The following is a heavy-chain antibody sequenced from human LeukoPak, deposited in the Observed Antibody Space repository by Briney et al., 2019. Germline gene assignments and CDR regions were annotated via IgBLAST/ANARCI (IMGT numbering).Heavy chain of an antibody. CDR3: ARGHYFYESSARNWFDP. Sequence: PGGSLRLSCAASGITFRSYAMNWVRQAPGKGLEWVSGVRGGGGTTFYADSVKGRFTISRDNSKNTLYLQMNSLKAADTAVYYCARGHYFYESSARNWFDPWGQGTLVTVSS. D-gene: IGHD3-22*01. CDR1: GITFRSYA. V-gene: IGHV3-23*01. CDR2: VRGGGGTT. J-gene: IGHJ5*02.